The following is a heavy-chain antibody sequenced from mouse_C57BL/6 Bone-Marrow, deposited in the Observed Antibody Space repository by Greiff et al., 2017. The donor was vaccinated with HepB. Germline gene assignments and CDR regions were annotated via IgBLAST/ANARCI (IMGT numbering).Heavy chain of an antibody. V-gene: IGHV5-9-1*02. CDR3: THITTVDYYAMDY. CDR2: ISSGGDYI. Sequence: EVMLVESGEGLVKPGGSLKLSCAASGFTFSSYAMSWVRQTPEKRLEWVAYISSGGDYIYYADTVKGRFTISRDNARNTLYLQMSSLKSEDTAMYYCTHITTVDYYAMDYWGQGTSVTVSS. J-gene: IGHJ4*01. CDR1: GFTFSSYA. D-gene: IGHD1-1*01.